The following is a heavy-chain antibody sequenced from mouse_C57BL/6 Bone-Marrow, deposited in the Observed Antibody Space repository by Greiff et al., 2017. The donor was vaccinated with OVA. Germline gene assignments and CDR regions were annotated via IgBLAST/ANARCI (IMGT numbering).Heavy chain of an antibody. J-gene: IGHJ4*01. CDR2: INSDGGST. Sequence: EVKLVESGGGLVQPGESLKLSCESNEYEFPSHDMSWVRKTPEKRLELVAAINSDGGSTYYPDTMERRFIISRDNTKKTLYLQMSSLRSEDTAMYYCARLYYGTAAMDYWGQGTSVTVSS. D-gene: IGHD2-1*01. CDR3: ARLYYGTAAMDY. CDR1: EYEFPSHD. V-gene: IGHV5-2*03.